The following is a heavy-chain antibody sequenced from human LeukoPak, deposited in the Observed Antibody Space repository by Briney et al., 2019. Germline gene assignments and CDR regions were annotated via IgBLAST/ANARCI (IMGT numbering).Heavy chain of an antibody. CDR3: ARGADGVSSNSRGWFDP. CDR1: GFTVSSNY. Sequence: GGTLRLSCAASGFTVSSNYMSWVRQAPGKGLEWVSSISTSSSYIYYADPVKGRFTISRDNARNSLYLQMNTLRAEDTAVYSCARGADGVSSNSRGWFDPWGQGTLVTVSS. CDR2: ISTSSSYI. J-gene: IGHJ5*02. D-gene: IGHD2-15*01. V-gene: IGHV3-21*01.